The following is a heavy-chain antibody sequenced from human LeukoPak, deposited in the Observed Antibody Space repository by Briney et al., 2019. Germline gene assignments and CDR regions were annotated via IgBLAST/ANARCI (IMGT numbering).Heavy chain of an antibody. Sequence: GGTLRLSCAASGFTFSSYGMSWVRQAPGKGLEWVSAISGSGGSTYYADSVKGRFTISRDNSKNTLYLQMNSLRAEDTAVYYCAKSLWLFRLYYFDYWGQGTLVTVSS. CDR2: ISGSGGST. V-gene: IGHV3-23*01. J-gene: IGHJ4*02. CDR1: GFTFSSYG. CDR3: AKSLWLFRLYYFDY. D-gene: IGHD3-10*01.